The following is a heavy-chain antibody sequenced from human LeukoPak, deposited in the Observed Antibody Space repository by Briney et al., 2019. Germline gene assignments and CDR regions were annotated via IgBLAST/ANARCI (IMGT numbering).Heavy chain of an antibody. J-gene: IGHJ1*01. CDR3: ARVLSVPCLLET. CDR1: GHSTTRGYD. CDR2: FFQTYKS. D-gene: IGHD3-10*02. Sequence: SETLSLTCAISGHSTTRGYDWAWFRQSPGKGLEWIATFFQTYKSFYNASLESRVTMSLDTSQSQFSLNLTSVTAADTAVYYCARVLSVPCLLETWGRG. V-gene: IGHV4-38-2*01.